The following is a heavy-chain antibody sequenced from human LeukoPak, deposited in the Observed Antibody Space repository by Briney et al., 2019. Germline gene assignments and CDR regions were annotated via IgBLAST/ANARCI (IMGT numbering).Heavy chain of an antibody. D-gene: IGHD5-18*01. V-gene: IGHV4-59*01. CDR2: IYYSGST. Sequence: SETLSLTCTVSGGSISSYYWSWIQQPPGKGLEWIGYIYYSGSTNYNPSLKSRVTISVDTSKNQFSLKLSSVTAADTAVYHCARADGYSYGRFDYWGPGTLVTVSS. CDR3: ARADGYSYGRFDY. CDR1: GGSISSYY. J-gene: IGHJ4*02.